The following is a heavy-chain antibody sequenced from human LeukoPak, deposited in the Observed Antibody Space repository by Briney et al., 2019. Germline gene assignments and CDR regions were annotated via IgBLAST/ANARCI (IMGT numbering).Heavy chain of an antibody. CDR3: AKDPNGDYIGAFDF. V-gene: IGHV3-23*01. J-gene: IGHJ3*01. Sequence: GGSLRLSCAASGFTFRSYAIYWVRQAPGKGLEWVSAIKGSGSYTKYADSVTGRFTISRDNSKNMLYLQMNSLTADDTAIYYCAKDPNGDYIGAFDFGGQGTMVTVSS. CDR2: IKGSGSYT. D-gene: IGHD4-17*01. CDR1: GFTFRSYA.